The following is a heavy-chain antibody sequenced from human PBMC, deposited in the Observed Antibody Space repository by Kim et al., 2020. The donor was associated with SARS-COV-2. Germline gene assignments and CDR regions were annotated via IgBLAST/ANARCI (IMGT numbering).Heavy chain of an antibody. D-gene: IGHD3-10*01. CDR1: GYTFISYA. V-gene: IGHV1-3*01. CDR3: ATSGFHH. J-gene: IGHJ1*01. Sequence: ASVKVSCKASGYTFISYAMHWVRQAPGQRLEWMGWINAGNGNTKYSQKFQGRVTITRDTSARIAYMELSSLRSKDTAVYYCATSGFHHWGQGILVTVSS. CDR2: INAGNGNT.